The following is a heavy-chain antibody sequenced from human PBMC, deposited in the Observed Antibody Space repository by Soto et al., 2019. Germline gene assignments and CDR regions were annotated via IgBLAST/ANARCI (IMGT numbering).Heavy chain of an antibody. CDR2: ITGTSAFT. CDR3: ARDNLAFQGAFDL. Sequence: GSLRLSCAASGFVFSYFQFNWVRQAPGGGLEWLSSITGTSAFTEYAESIEGRFTISRDNPNKLLFLHMDNLRPEDTAVYYCARDNLAFQGAFDLWGQGTLVTVSS. CDR1: GFVFSYFQ. V-gene: IGHV3-21*01. D-gene: IGHD3-16*01. J-gene: IGHJ4*02.